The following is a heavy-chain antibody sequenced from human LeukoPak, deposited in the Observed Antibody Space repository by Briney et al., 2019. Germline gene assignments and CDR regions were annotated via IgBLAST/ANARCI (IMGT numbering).Heavy chain of an antibody. CDR3: ARWNYYGSGRDYYYGMDV. V-gene: IGHV1-18*01. J-gene: IGHJ6*02. CDR1: GYTFTSYG. CDR2: ISAYNGNT. Sequence: GASVKVSCKASGYTFTSYGISWVRQAPGQGLEWMGWISAYNGNTNYAQKLQGRVTMTADTFTTTAYMELRSLRYDDAAVYYCARWNYYGSGRDYYYGMDVWGQGTTVTVSS. D-gene: IGHD3-10*01.